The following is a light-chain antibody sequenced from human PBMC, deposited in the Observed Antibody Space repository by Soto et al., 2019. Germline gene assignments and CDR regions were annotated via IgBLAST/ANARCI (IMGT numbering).Light chain of an antibody. V-gene: IGKV1-33*01. CDR2: DAS. J-gene: IGKJ1*01. Sequence: IQMTQSPSSLSASIGDRVTIPCQASQDIRNYLNWYQKKAGKAPKLLIYDASTVESGVPARFSGSGSGTDFTLTISRREPEDFAVYYCQQYGSSGTFGQGTKVDIK. CDR3: QQYGSSGT. CDR1: QDIRNY.